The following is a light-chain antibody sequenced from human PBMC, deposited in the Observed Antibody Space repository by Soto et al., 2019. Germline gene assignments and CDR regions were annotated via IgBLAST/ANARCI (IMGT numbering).Light chain of an antibody. J-gene: IGLJ1*01. Sequence: QSVLTQSPSVCGSPGQKVTSSGSGSSSNIGAGYDVHWYQQLPGTAPKLLIYGNSNRPSGVPDRFSGSKSGTSASLAITGLQAEDEADYYCQSYDSSLSGYVFGTGTKVTVL. V-gene: IGLV1-40*01. CDR2: GNS. CDR3: QSYDSSLSGYV. CDR1: SSNIGAGYD.